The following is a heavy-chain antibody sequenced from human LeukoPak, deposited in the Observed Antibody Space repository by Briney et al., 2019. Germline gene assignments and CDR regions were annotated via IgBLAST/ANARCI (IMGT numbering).Heavy chain of an antibody. V-gene: IGHV3-23*01. J-gene: IGHJ4*02. CDR3: AKASNYYDSSGYYQPGFDY. D-gene: IGHD3-22*01. CDR2: ISGSGGST. CDR1: GFSFSSYA. Sequence: PGGSLRLSCATSGFSFSSYAMSWVRQAPGKGLEWVSAISGSGGSTYYADSVKGRFTISRDNSKNTLYLQMNSLRAEDTAVYYCAKASNYYDSSGYYQPGFDYWGQGTLVTVSS.